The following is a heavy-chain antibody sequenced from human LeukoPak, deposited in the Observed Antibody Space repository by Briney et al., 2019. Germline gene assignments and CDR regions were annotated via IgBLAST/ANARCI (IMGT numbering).Heavy chain of an antibody. CDR2: IYYSGST. J-gene: IGHJ4*02. CDR1: GGSISSSSSY. D-gene: IGHD3-3*01. V-gene: IGHV4-30-4*08. CDR3: ARGATDFYDFWSN. Sequence: SETLSLTCTVSGGSISSSSSYWGWIRQPPGRGLEWIGYIYYSGSTYQNPSLKSRVTISVDTSKNQFSLKLSSVTAADTAVYYCARGATDFYDFWSNWGQGTLVTVSS.